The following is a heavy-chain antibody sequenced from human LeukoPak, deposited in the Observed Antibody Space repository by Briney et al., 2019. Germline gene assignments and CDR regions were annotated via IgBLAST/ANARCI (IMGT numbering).Heavy chain of an antibody. D-gene: IGHD4-17*01. CDR2: ISYDGSAK. V-gene: IGHV3-30-3*01. CDR1: GFTFSGYA. J-gene: IGHJ4*02. CDR3: ARDAGNAYVDSGSETRFDY. Sequence: PGGSLRLSCAASGFTFSGYAMHWVRQAPGKGLEWVAIISYDGSAKYFADSVKGRFTISRDNSKSTLYLQMNSLRTEDTALYYCARDAGNAYVDSGSETRFDYWGQGTLVTVSS.